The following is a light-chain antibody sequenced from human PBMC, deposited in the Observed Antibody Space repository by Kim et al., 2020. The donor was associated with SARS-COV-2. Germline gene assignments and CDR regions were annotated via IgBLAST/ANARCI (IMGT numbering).Light chain of an antibody. Sequence: ASGKLTCTVGRRDSSNAMAWQEQQPEKGPGDLMRVNSDGSHSKGDGILDRFSGSSSGAARYLTISSSQSEDEADYYCQTWGTGIRVFGGGTQLTVL. V-gene: IGLV4-69*01. CDR3: QTWGTGIRV. CDR2: VNSDGSH. J-gene: IGLJ2*01. CDR1: RRDSSNA.